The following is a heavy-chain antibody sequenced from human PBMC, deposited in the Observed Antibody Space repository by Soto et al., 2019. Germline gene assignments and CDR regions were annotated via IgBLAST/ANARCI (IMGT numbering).Heavy chain of an antibody. CDR1: GYTFTNYA. Sequence: ASVKVSCKASGYTFTNYAMHWVRQAPGQRLEWMGWINAGNGNTKYSQKFQGRVTITRDTSASTAYMELSSLRSEDTAVYYCARSIVVVTALDYWGRGTLVTVSS. CDR2: INAGNGNT. CDR3: ARSIVVVTALDY. D-gene: IGHD2-21*02. V-gene: IGHV1-3*01. J-gene: IGHJ4*02.